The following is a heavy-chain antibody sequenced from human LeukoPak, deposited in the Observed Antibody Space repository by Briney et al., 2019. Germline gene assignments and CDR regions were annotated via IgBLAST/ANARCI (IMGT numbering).Heavy chain of an antibody. D-gene: IGHD6-13*01. V-gene: IGHV3-23*01. Sequence: GGSLRLSCEASGFSFSGYAMSWVRQAPGKGLDWVSGVSDSGVNTYYADSVKGRFTISRDNSKNTLYLQMNSLRAEDTAVYYCAREPKGIAAAGMDYWGQGTLVTVSS. J-gene: IGHJ4*02. CDR3: AREPKGIAAAGMDY. CDR2: VSDSGVNT. CDR1: GFSFSGYA.